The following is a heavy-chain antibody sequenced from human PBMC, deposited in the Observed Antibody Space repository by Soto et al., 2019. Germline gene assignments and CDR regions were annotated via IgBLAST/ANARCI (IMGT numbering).Heavy chain of an antibody. V-gene: IGHV3-53*01. CDR3: AASGGITGTFLTYYYYGMDV. Sequence: GGSLRLSCAASGFTVSSNYMSWVRQAPGKGLEWVSVIYSGGSTYYADSVKGRFTISRDNSKNTLYLQMNSLRAEDTAVYYCAASGGITGTFLTYYYYGMDVWGQGTTVTVSS. CDR1: GFTVSSNY. J-gene: IGHJ6*02. CDR2: IYSGGST. D-gene: IGHD1-7*01.